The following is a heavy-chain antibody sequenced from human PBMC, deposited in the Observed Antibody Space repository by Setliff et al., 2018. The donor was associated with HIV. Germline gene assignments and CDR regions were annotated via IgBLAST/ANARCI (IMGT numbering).Heavy chain of an antibody. CDR1: GGSFSGYS. J-gene: IGHJ6*03. CDR3: ARGPPAEDYYYYMDV. CDR2: INHSGST. V-gene: IGHV4-34*01. Sequence: SSETLSLTCAVYGGSFSGYSWGWIRQPPGKGLEWIGEINHSGSTNYNPSLKSRVTISVDTSKRQFSPNLTSVTAADTAVYYCARGPPAEDYYYYMDVWDKGTTVTVSS.